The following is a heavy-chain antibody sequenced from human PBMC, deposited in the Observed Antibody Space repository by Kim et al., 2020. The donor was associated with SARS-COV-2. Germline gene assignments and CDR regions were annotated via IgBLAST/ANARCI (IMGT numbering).Heavy chain of an antibody. CDR2: IGSGSA. J-gene: IGHJ6*02. V-gene: IGHV3-23*01. D-gene: IGHD3-16*01. CDR3: AKGIGGGVDV. CDR1: GFTFSNYG. Sequence: GGSLRLSCAASGFTFSNYGMSWVRQAPGKGLEWVSGIGSGSAFYADSVKGRFTISRDNSKNTLYLQMNSLRVEDTAVYYCAKGIGGGVDVWGQGTTVTVSS.